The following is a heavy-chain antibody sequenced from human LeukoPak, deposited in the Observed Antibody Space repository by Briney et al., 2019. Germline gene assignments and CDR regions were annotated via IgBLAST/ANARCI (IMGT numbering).Heavy chain of an antibody. V-gene: IGHV4-38-2*01. Sequence: SETLSLTCAVSGYSISNGYYWGWIRQPPGKGLEWIGSIYHSGSTYYNPSLKSRVTISVDTSKNQFSLKLSSVTAADTAVYYCARHITYVSSSFGYWGQGTLVTVSS. CDR2: IYHSGST. CDR3: ARHITYVSSSFGY. J-gene: IGHJ4*02. D-gene: IGHD6-6*01. CDR1: GYSISNGYY.